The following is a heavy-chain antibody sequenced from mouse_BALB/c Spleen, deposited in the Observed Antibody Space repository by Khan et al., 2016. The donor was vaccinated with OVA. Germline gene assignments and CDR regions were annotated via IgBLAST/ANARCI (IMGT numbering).Heavy chain of an antibody. V-gene: IGHV5-9-3*01. CDR3: ARPPITAVVATSYWFFDV. CDR1: GFTFSTYA. J-gene: IGHJ1*01. CDR2: ISTGDTYT. D-gene: IGHD1-1*01. Sequence: EVELVESGGGLVKSGGSLKLSCAASGFTFSTYAMSWVRQTPEKRLEWVATISTGDTYTYYPDSVKGRFTISRDNAKNTLYLQMRSLRSEDTAMYDCARPPITAVVATSYWFFDVWGAGTTVTVST.